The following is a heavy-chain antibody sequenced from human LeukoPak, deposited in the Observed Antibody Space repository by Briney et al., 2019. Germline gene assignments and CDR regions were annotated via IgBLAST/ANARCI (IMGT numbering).Heavy chain of an antibody. V-gene: IGHV3-11*06. CDR3: ARLDPYYFDY. Sequence: GGSLRHSCAASGFTFSDYYMSWIRQAPGKGLEWVSYISSSSSYTNYADSVKGRFTISRDNAKNSLYLQMNSLRAEDTAVYYCARLDPYYFDYWGQGTLVTVSS. D-gene: IGHD3-9*01. CDR1: GFTFSDYY. J-gene: IGHJ4*02. CDR2: ISSSSSYT.